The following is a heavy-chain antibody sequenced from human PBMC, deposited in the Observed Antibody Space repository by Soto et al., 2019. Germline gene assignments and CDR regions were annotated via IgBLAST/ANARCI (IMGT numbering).Heavy chain of an antibody. CDR3: ARAEEDDILTGYYYFDY. V-gene: IGHV4-59*01. J-gene: IGHJ4*02. Sequence: TSETLSVTCTVSGGSISSYYWSWIRQPPGKGLEWIGYIYYSGSTNYNPSLKSRVTISVDTSKNQFSLKLSSVTAADTAVYYCARAEEDDILTGYYYFDYWGQGTLVTVSS. CDR2: IYYSGST. CDR1: GGSISSYY. D-gene: IGHD3-9*01.